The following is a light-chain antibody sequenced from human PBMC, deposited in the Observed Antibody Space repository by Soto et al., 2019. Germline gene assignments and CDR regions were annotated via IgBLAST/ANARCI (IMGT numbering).Light chain of an antibody. V-gene: IGKV3-15*01. Sequence: EIVMTQSPATLSVSPGERSTLSCRASQSVISNFAWYQQKPGQAPRLLIYDASTRATGIPARFSGSGSGTEFTLTISSLQSEDFAVYYCQQYKKWPRTFGHGTKVDIK. J-gene: IGKJ1*01. CDR2: DAS. CDR1: QSVISN. CDR3: QQYKKWPRT.